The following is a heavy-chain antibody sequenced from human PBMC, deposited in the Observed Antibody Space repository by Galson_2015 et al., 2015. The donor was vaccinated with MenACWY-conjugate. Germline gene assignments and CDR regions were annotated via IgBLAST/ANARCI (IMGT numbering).Heavy chain of an antibody. Sequence: SVKVSCKASGYTFTSYGMHWVRQAPGQRLEWMGWINAANGNTKYSQRFQGRVTITRDTSATTVYMELSSLRSEDTALYYCARDSEGQSFDWLFLYYGMDVWGQGTTVTVSS. CDR1: GYTFTSYG. CDR2: INAANGNT. D-gene: IGHD3-9*01. V-gene: IGHV1-3*01. CDR3: ARDSEGQSFDWLFLYYGMDV. J-gene: IGHJ6*02.